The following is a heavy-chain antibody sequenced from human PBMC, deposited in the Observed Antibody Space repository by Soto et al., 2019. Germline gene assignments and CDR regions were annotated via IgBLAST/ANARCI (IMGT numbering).Heavy chain of an antibody. D-gene: IGHD3-3*01. Sequence: EVQLLESGGGLVQPGGSLRLSCAASGFSFSSYAMGWVRQAPGKGLDWVSAISGSGGVTHYADSAKGRFTVSRDDSKNTLYLQMNSLRAEDTAIYYCARVSGSMTIFGVLIPTHWYFDLWGRGTLVTVSS. CDR3: ARVSGSMTIFGVLIPTHWYFDL. J-gene: IGHJ2*01. CDR2: ISGSGGVT. V-gene: IGHV3-23*01. CDR1: GFSFSSYA.